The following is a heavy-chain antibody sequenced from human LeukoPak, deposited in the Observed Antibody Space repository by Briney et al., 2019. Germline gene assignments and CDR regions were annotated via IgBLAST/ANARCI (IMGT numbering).Heavy chain of an antibody. V-gene: IGHV3-74*01. Sequence: GGSLRLSCASSGFTFSSYWMHWVRQAPGKGMVWVSRISSDGSRTRYAGSVKGRFTISSDNAKNTLYLQMNSLRAEDTAVYYCARSMIFPPDSFDYWGQGTLVTVSS. CDR2: ISSDGSRT. J-gene: IGHJ4*02. D-gene: IGHD3-22*01. CDR1: GFTFSSYW. CDR3: ARSMIFPPDSFDY.